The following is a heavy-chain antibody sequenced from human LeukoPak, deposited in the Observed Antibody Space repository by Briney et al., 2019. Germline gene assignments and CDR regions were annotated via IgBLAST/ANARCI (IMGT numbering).Heavy chain of an antibody. V-gene: IGHV4-59*01. D-gene: IGHD1-26*01. CDR1: GGSISSYY. CDR3: ARVTGGARGFNVWYFDL. J-gene: IGHJ2*01. Sequence: SETLSLTCTVSGGSISSYYWSWIRQPPGKGLEWIGYIYYSGSTNYNPSLKSRVTISVDTSKNRFSLKLSSVTAADTAVYYCARVTGGARGFNVWYFDLWGRGTLVTVSS. CDR2: IYYSGST.